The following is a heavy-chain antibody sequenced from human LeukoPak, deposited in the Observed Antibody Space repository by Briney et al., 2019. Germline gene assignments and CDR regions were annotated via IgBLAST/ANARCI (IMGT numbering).Heavy chain of an antibody. V-gene: IGHV7-4-1*02. Sequence: WASVKVSCKASGYTFTSYAMNWVRQAPGQGLEWMGWINTNTGNPTYAQGFTGRFVFSLDTSVSTAYLQISSLKAEDTAVYYCARDAARCSGGSCYEAVFDYWGQGTLVTVSS. CDR1: GYTFTSYA. J-gene: IGHJ4*02. D-gene: IGHD2-15*01. CDR2: INTNTGNP. CDR3: ARDAARCSGGSCYEAVFDY.